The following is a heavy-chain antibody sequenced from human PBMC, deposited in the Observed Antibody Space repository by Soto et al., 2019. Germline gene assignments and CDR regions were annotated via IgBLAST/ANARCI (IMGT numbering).Heavy chain of an antibody. CDR2: IDPSDSYI. CDR3: ARRGSSSSFFYDS. CDR1: GYSFTSSW. Sequence: EVQLVQSGAEVKKPGESLRISCQGSGYSFTSSWISWVRQMPGEGLEWMGRIDPSDSYINYSPSFQGRDTISADKSISTAYLQWSSLKASDTAMYYCARRGSSSSFFYDSWGQGTLVTVSS. D-gene: IGHD6-6*01. V-gene: IGHV5-10-1*03. J-gene: IGHJ4*02.